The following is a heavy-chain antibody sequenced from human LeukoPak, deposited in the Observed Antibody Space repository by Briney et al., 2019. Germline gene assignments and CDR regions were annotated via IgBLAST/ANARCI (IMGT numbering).Heavy chain of an antibody. D-gene: IGHD3-22*01. CDR3: ARDHYYYDSSGYYW. CDR2: IWYDGSNK. Sequence: SLRLSCAASGFTFSSYGMHWVRQAPGKGLEWVAVIWYDGSNKYYADSVKGRFTISRDNSKNTLYLQMNSLRAEDTAVYYCARDHYYYDSSGYYWWGQGTLVTVSS. CDR1: GFTFSSYG. J-gene: IGHJ4*02. V-gene: IGHV3-33*01.